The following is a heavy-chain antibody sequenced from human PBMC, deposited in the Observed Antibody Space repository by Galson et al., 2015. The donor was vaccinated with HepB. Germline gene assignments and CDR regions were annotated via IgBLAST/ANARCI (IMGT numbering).Heavy chain of an antibody. CDR1: GVSVRNTA. Sequence: SVKVSCKASGVSVRNTAISWVRQAPGQGLGWVGVTIPVFGVTNYAQSLQGRVTIIADESTNTVYLELTSLKSDDTAVFYCATPLSPSSSWGPPYYFYYDMDVWGQGTAVTVSS. D-gene: IGHD6-13*01. J-gene: IGHJ6*02. CDR3: ATPLSPSSSWGPPYYFYYDMDV. CDR2: TIPVFGVT. V-gene: IGHV1-69*13.